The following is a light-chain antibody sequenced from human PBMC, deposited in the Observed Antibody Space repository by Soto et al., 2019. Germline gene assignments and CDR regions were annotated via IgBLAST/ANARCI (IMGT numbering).Light chain of an antibody. V-gene: IGKV3-20*01. J-gene: IGKJ2*01. CDR1: QTVDSTY. CDR2: RAS. Sequence: EVVLTQSPGTLSLSPGERATLSCRASQTVDSTYLAWYQQKPDQAPRLLIYRASSRAAGVPDRLSGSGSGTDFTLTISKRDPEAFAVYYCQQYDTSPPLYTFGQGTKLEIK. CDR3: QQYDTSPPLYT.